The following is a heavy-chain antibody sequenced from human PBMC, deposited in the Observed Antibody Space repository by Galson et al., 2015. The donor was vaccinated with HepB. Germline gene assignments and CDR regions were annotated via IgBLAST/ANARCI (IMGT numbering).Heavy chain of an antibody. J-gene: IGHJ6*02. CDR2: INHSGST. V-gene: IGHV4-34*01. CDR1: GGSFSGYY. CDR3: ARSGYSYGLAFYYYGMDV. D-gene: IGHD5-18*01. Sequence: SETLSLTCAVYGGSFSGYYWSWIRQPPGKGLEWIGEINHSGSTNYNPSLKSRVTISVDTSKNQFSLKLSSVTAADTAVYYCARSGYSYGLAFYYYGMDVWGQGTTVTVSS.